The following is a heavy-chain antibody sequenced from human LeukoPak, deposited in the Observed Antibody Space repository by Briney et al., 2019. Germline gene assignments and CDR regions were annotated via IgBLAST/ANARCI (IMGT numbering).Heavy chain of an antibody. Sequence: SETLSLTCTVSGYSISSGYYWGWIRQPPGKGLEWIGSAYHSGSAYYNPSLKSRVTISVDTSKNQFSLNLSSVTAADTAVYYCAGDPSGRSSVGYWVQGTLVTVSS. D-gene: IGHD6-6*01. CDR2: AYHSGSA. CDR3: AGDPSGRSSVGY. CDR1: GYSISSGYY. J-gene: IGHJ4*02. V-gene: IGHV4-38-2*02.